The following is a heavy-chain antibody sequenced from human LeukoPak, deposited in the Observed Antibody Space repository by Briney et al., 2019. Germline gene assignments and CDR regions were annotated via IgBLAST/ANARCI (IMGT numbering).Heavy chain of an antibody. D-gene: IGHD3-10*01. CDR1: GFTFSSYE. J-gene: IGHJ4*02. CDR3: AKETHAGVRGVVVDY. CDR2: ISSSGSTM. V-gene: IGHV3-48*03. Sequence: SGGSLRLSCAASGFTFSSYEMNWVRQAPGKGLEWVSYISSSGSTMYYADSVKGRFTISRDNSKNTLYVQMNSLRAEDTAVYYCAKETHAGVRGVVVDYWGQGTLVTVSS.